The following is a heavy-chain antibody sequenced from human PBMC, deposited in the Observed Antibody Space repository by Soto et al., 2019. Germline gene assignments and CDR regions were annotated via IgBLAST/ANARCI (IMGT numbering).Heavy chain of an antibody. J-gene: IGHJ4*02. CDR1: GASFSGYY. CDR3: ASTSNKWNARLFDF. V-gene: IGHV4-34*01. D-gene: IGHD1-1*01. Sequence: QVLLKQWGAGLLKPSETLSLTCAVYGASFSGYYWSWIRQPPGKGLEWIGEINHSGSAIFNPSVKSRGAISLHTSQKQFSLTLSSVIAADTAVYYCASTSNKWNARLFDFWGQGTPVTVSS. CDR2: INHSGSA.